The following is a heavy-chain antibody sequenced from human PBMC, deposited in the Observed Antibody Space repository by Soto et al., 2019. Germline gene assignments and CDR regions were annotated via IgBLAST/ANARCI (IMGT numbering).Heavy chain of an antibody. V-gene: IGHV3-33*01. J-gene: IGHJ5*02. CDR1: GFTFSSYG. Sequence: PGGSLTLSCAASGFTFSSYGMHWVRQAPGKGLEWVAVIWYDGSNKYYADSVKGRFTISRDNSKNTLYLQMNSLRAEDTAVYYCARDFPRGSSGPPRFDPWGQGTLVTVSS. D-gene: IGHD3-16*01. CDR2: IWYDGSNK. CDR3: ARDFPRGSSGPPRFDP.